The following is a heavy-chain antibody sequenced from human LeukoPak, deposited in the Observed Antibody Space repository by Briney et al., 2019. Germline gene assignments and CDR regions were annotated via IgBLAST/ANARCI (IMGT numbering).Heavy chain of an antibody. Sequence: GGSLRLSCAASGFTFSSYAINWVRQAPGKGLEWVSSISSSSSYIYYADSVKGRFTISRDNAKNSLYLQMNSLRAEDTAVYYCARRAGAYSHPYDYWGQGTLVTVSS. CDR1: GFTFSSYA. J-gene: IGHJ4*02. CDR2: ISSSSSYI. D-gene: IGHD4/OR15-4a*01. V-gene: IGHV3-21*01. CDR3: ARRAGAYSHPYDY.